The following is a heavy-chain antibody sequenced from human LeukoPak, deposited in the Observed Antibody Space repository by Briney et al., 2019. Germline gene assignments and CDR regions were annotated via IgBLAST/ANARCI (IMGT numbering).Heavy chain of an antibody. J-gene: IGHJ6*02. Sequence: GESLTLSCAASGFSVSSNYTSWVRQPPGRGLEWVSVIYSARSTYYEDSVKGRFTISRDNSKNTLYLQMNSLRAEDTAVYYCARRTPTVTTYDYGMDVWGQGTTVTVSS. V-gene: IGHV3-53*01. D-gene: IGHD4-11*01. CDR2: IYSARST. CDR3: ARRTPTVTTYDYGMDV. CDR1: GFSVSSNY.